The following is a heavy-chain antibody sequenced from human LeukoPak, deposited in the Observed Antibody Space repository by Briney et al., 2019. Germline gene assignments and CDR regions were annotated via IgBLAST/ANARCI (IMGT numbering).Heavy chain of an antibody. CDR3: ARDYFGSGRYSPFDP. D-gene: IGHD3-10*01. Sequence: GASVKVSCKASGYTFTDYSMHWVRQAPGQGLEWMGWISPDSGGTKSAQKFQGRATMTRDTSINTAYLELRSLRSDDTAVYYCARDYFGSGRYSPFDPWGQGTLITVSS. CDR1: GYTFTDYS. CDR2: ISPDSGGT. V-gene: IGHV1-2*02. J-gene: IGHJ5*02.